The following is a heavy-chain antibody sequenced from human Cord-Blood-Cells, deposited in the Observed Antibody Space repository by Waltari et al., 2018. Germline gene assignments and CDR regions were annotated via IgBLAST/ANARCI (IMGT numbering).Heavy chain of an antibody. CDR2: IYYSGST. CDR1: GGSISSSSYY. D-gene: IGHD1-7*01. V-gene: IGHV4-39*01. J-gene: IGHJ4*02. Sequence: QLQLQESGQGLVKPSETLSLTCTVSGGSISSSSYYWGWIRQPPGKGLEWIGSIYYSGSTYYNPSLKSRVTISVDTSKNQFSLKLSSVTAADTAVYYCARLGELELPFDYWGQGTLVTVSS. CDR3: ARLGELELPFDY.